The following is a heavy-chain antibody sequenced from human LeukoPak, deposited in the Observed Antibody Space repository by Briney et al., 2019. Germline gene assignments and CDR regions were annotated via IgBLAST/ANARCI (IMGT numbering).Heavy chain of an antibody. V-gene: IGHV1-24*01. J-gene: IGHJ1*01. CDR2: FDPEDGET. CDR3: ATDPYHSSSWPEYFQH. CDR1: GYTLTELS. D-gene: IGHD6-13*01. Sequence: ASVKVSYKVSGYTLTELSMHWVRQAPGKGLEWMGGFDPEDGETIYAQKFQGRVTMTEDTSTDTAYMELSSLRSEDTAVYYCATDPYHSSSWPEYFQHWGQGTLVTVSS.